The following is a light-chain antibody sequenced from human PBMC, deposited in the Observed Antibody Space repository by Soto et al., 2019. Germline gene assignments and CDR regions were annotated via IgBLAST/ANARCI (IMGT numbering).Light chain of an antibody. CDR3: QEYVYYST. Sequence: DIQMTQSPSTLSASVGDRVTITCRASQSINSWLSWYQQSPGKAPKLLIYHASTLESGVPSRFSGSGYGTEFTLTISSLQPDDFATYYCQEYVYYSTFGGGTKVEIK. CDR2: HAS. J-gene: IGKJ4*01. CDR1: QSINSW. V-gene: IGKV1-5*01.